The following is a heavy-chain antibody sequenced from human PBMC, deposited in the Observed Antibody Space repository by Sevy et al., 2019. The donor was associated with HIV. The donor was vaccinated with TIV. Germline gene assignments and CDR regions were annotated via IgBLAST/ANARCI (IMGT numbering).Heavy chain of an antibody. CDR3: TRDVSAALDY. CDR1: GFILSDHY. CDR2: TRNRANGYTT. V-gene: IGHV3-72*01. D-gene: IGHD6-13*01. J-gene: IGHJ4*02. Sequence: GGSLRLSCAASGFILSDHYMDWVRQAPGKGLEWVGRTRNRANGYTTEYAASVKGRFTLSRDDSKNTLYLQMNSLKSEDTAVYYCTRDVSAALDYWGQGTLVTVSS.